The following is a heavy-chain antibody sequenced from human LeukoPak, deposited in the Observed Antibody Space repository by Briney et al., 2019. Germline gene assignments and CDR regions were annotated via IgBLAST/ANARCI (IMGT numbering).Heavy chain of an antibody. D-gene: IGHD4-17*01. J-gene: IGHJ4*02. Sequence: TSETLSLTCTVSGGSISIYYWSWIRQPAGKGLEWIGRIYTSGITNYNPSLKSRVTMSVATSKNQFSLRLRSVTAADTAVYYCARLSTVTTSFDYWGQGTLVTVSS. CDR2: IYTSGIT. CDR3: ARLSTVTTSFDY. V-gene: IGHV4-4*07. CDR1: GGSISIYY.